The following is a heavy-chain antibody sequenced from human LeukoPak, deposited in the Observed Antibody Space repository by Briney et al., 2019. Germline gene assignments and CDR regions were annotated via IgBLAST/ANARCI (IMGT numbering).Heavy chain of an antibody. D-gene: IGHD5-18*01. V-gene: IGHV4-34*01. CDR2: INHSGST. CDR3: ARGELQLWLRFDY. Sequence: SETLSLTCAVYGGSFSGYYWSWIRQPPGKGLEWIGEINHSGSTNYNPSLKSRVTISVDTSKNQFSLQLNSVTPEDTAVYYCARGELQLWLRFDYWGQGTLVTVSS. CDR1: GGSFSGYY. J-gene: IGHJ4*02.